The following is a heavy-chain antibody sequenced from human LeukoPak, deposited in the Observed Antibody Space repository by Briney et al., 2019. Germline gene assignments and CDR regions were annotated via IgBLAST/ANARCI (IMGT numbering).Heavy chain of an antibody. CDR2: IYCSGST. D-gene: IGHD4-17*01. Sequence: SETLSLTCTVSGGSISSYYWSWIRQPPGKGLEWIGYIYCSGSTNYNPSLKSRVTISVDTSKNQFSLKLSSVTAADTAVYYCARDYGYGDYHLDYWGQGTLVTVSS. CDR3: ARDYGYGDYHLDY. V-gene: IGHV4-59*01. J-gene: IGHJ4*02. CDR1: GGSISSYY.